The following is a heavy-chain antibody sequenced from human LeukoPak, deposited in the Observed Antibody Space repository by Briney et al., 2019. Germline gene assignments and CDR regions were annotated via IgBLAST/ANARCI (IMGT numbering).Heavy chain of an antibody. J-gene: IGHJ4*02. V-gene: IGHV1-69*04. CDR1: GGTFSSYA. Sequence: SVKVSCKASGGTFSSYAISWVRQAPGQGLEWMGRIIPILGIANYAQKFQGRVTITADKSTSTAYMELSSLRSEDTAVYYCARDLPTSYYFDYWGQGTLVTVSS. CDR3: ARDLPTSYYFDY. D-gene: IGHD2/OR15-2a*01. CDR2: IIPILGIA.